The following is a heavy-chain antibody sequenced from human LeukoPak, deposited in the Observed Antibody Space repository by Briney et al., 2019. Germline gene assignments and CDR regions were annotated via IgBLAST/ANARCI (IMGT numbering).Heavy chain of an antibody. Sequence: PGGSLRLSCAASGFTFSSYDMSWVRQAPGKGLEWVSCISGSGGSTYYADSVKGRFTISRDKSKNTLYLQMNSLRAEDTAVYYCAKPRALRGMMDLDYWGQGTLVTVSS. CDR3: AKPRALRGMMDLDY. CDR1: GFTFSSYD. J-gene: IGHJ4*02. CDR2: ISGSGGST. D-gene: IGHD3-16*01. V-gene: IGHV3-23*01.